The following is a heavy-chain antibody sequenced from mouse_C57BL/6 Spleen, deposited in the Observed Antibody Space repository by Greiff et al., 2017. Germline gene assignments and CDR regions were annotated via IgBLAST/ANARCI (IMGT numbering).Heavy chain of an antibody. CDR3: ARSRFYDYDKGLFAY. J-gene: IGHJ3*01. CDR1: GYTFPSYW. D-gene: IGHD2-4*01. Sequence: VQLQQPGAELVKPGASVKLSCKASGYTFPSYWMPWVKQRPGQGLEWIGEIDPSDSYTNYNQKFKGKATLAVDTSASTAYMQLSSLTSEDSAVYYCARSRFYDYDKGLFAYWGQGTLVTVSA. V-gene: IGHV1-50*01. CDR2: IDPSDSYT.